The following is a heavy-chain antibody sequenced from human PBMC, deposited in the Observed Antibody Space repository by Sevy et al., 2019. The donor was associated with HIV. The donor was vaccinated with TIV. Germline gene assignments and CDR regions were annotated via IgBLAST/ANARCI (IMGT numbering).Heavy chain of an antibody. CDR3: ARGVSSSSDAFDI. Sequence: GGSLRLSCAASGFTFSSYWMSWVRQAPGKGLEWVANIKQDGSEKYYVDSVKGRFTISRDNAKNSLYLQMNSLRAEATAVYYCARGVSSSSDAFDIWGQGTMVTVSS. J-gene: IGHJ3*02. CDR1: GFTFSSYW. D-gene: IGHD6-6*01. CDR2: IKQDGSEK. V-gene: IGHV3-7*01.